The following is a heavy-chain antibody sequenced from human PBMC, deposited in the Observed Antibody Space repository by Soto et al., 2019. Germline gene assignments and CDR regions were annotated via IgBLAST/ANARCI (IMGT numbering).Heavy chain of an antibody. CDR3: ATPTAIVVVPAATDAFDI. Sequence: QVQLVQSGAEVKKPGSSVKVSCKASGGTFSSYAISWVRQAPGQGLEWMGGIIPIFGTANYAQTFQGRVPITADESTSTAYMELSSLRSEDTAVYYCATPTAIVVVPAATDAFDIWGQGTMVTVSS. CDR2: IIPIFGTA. J-gene: IGHJ3*02. D-gene: IGHD2-2*01. CDR1: GGTFSSYA. V-gene: IGHV1-69*01.